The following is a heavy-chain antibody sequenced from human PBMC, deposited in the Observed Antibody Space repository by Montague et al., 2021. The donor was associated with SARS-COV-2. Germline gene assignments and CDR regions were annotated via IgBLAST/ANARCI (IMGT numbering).Heavy chain of an antibody. CDR2: VYYSGYT. D-gene: IGHD4-17*01. V-gene: IGHV4-39*01. Sequence: SETLPLTCTVSGDSVSSSDHYWGWIRQPPGKGLEWLGIVYYSGYTYYNPSVKGRVTISIDASKNQFSLKLNSLTATDTAIYHCARRRLREDYFDFWGQGTLLTVSS. J-gene: IGHJ4*02. CDR3: ARRRLREDYFDF. CDR1: GDSVSSSDHY.